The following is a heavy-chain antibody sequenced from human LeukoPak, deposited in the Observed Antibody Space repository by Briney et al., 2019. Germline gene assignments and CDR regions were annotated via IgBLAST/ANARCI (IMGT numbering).Heavy chain of an antibody. J-gene: IGHJ4*02. Sequence: GGSLRLSCAASGFTFSSYSMNWVRQAPGEGLEWVSSISSSSSYIYYADSVKGRFTISRDNAKNSLYLQMNSLRAEDTAVYYCARVGAKPVPTFDYWGQGTLVTVSS. D-gene: IGHD1-26*01. CDR3: ARVGAKPVPTFDY. CDR1: GFTFSSYS. V-gene: IGHV3-21*01. CDR2: ISSSSSYI.